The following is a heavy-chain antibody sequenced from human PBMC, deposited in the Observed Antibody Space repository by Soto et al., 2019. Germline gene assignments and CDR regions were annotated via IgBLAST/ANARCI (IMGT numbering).Heavy chain of an antibody. Sequence: SETLSLTCAVYGGSFSGYYWSWIRQPPGKGLEWIGEINHSGSTNYNPSLKSRVTISVDTSKNQFSLKLSSVTAADTAVYYCARGNWYYYDSSGYYPVDYWGQGTLVTVS. CDR1: GGSFSGYY. CDR3: ARGNWYYYDSSGYYPVDY. V-gene: IGHV4-34*01. J-gene: IGHJ4*02. D-gene: IGHD3-22*01. CDR2: INHSGST.